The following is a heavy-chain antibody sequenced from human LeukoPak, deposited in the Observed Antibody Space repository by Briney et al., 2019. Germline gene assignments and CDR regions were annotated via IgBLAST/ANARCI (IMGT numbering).Heavy chain of an antibody. J-gene: IGHJ4*02. CDR2: INTDGSGT. CDR1: GFTFSSYW. CDR3: ARVGYGGTWYVDY. D-gene: IGHD6-13*01. V-gene: IGHV3-74*01. Sequence: GGSLRLSCAASGFTFSSYWMHWVRQAPGKGLVWVSRINTDGSGTSYADSVKGRFTVSRDSAKNTLYLQMNSLRAEDTAVYYCARVGYGGTWYVDYWGQGTLVTVSS.